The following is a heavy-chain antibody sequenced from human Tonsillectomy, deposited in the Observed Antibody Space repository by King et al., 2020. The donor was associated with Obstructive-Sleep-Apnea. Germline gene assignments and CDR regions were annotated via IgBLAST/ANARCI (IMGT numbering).Heavy chain of an antibody. CDR3: ANDYGDSDWSYFAY. V-gene: IGHV3-48*04. Sequence: VQLVESGGGLVQPGGSLRLSCAASGFTFSSYSMNWVRQAPGKGLEWVSYISSSSSTIYYADSVKGRFTISRDNAKNSLYLQMNSLRAEDTAVYYCANDYGDSDWSYFAYWGQGTLVTVSS. CDR1: GFTFSSYS. D-gene: IGHD4-17*01. J-gene: IGHJ4*02. CDR2: ISSSSSTI.